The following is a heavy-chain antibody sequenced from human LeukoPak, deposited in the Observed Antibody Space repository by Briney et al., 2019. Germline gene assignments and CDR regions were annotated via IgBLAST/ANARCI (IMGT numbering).Heavy chain of an antibody. CDR3: ARVAGYRYNWNEGVGY. J-gene: IGHJ4*02. CDR2: IKLDGSEK. CDR1: GFIFSSYW. Sequence: GGSLRLSCAASGFIFSSYWMNWVRQAPGKGLEWVATIKLDGSEKYYVDSVKGRFTISRDNAKNSLYLQMNSLRAEDTAVYYCARVAGYRYNWNEGVGYWGQGTLVTVSS. D-gene: IGHD1-1*01. V-gene: IGHV3-7*01.